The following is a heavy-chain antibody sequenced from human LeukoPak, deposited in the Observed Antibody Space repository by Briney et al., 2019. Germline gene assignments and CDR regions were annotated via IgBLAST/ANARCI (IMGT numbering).Heavy chain of an antibody. CDR1: GGSISSYY. J-gene: IGHJ4*02. CDR3: ARGFSGYFDY. V-gene: IGHV4-59*01. Sequence: SETLSLTCTVSGGSISSYYWSWIRQPPGKGLEWIGYIYYSGSTDYNPSLKSRVTISVDTSKNQFSLKLSSVTAADTAVYYCARGFSGYFDYWGQGTLVTVSS. CDR2: IYYSGST. D-gene: IGHD1-26*01.